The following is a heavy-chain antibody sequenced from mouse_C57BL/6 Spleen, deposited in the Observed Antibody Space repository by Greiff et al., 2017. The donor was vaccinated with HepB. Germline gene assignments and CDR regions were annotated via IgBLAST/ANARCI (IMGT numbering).Heavy chain of an antibody. CDR3: ARDAPYYDYDEGWYFDV. Sequence: EVQVVESGGGLVQSGRSLRLSCATSGFTFSDFYMEWVRQAPGKGLEWIAASRNKANDYTTEYSASMKGRFIVSRDTSQSILYLQMNALRAEDTAIYYCARDAPYYDYDEGWYFDVWGTGTTVTVSS. J-gene: IGHJ1*03. V-gene: IGHV7-1*01. CDR1: GFTFSDFY. CDR2: SRNKANDYTT. D-gene: IGHD2-4*01.